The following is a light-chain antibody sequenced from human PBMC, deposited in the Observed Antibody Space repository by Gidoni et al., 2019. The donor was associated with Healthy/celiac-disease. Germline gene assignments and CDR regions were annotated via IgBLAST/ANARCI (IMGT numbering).Light chain of an antibody. CDR3: AAWDDSLNGPV. J-gene: IGLJ2*01. V-gene: IGLV1-44*01. CDR2: SNN. CDR1: SSNIGSNT. Sequence: QSLLTQPPSPSGTPGQRVTISGSGSSSNIGSNTVNWYQQLPGTAPKLLIYSNNQRPSGVPDRFSGSKSGTSASLAISGLQSEDEADYYCAAWDDSLNGPVFGGGTKLTVL.